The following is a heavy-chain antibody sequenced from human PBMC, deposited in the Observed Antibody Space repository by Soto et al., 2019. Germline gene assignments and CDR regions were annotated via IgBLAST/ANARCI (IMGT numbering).Heavy chain of an antibody. D-gene: IGHD3-16*02. V-gene: IGHV3-21*01. CDR2: ISSSSSYI. CDR3: AFLRYYDYVWGSYRVDYFDY. CDR1: GFTFSSYS. Sequence: PGGSLRLSCAASGFTFSSYSMNWVRQAPGKGLEWVSSISSSSSYIYYADAVKGRFTISRDNAKNSLYLQMNSLRAEDTAVYYCAFLRYYDYVWGSYRVDYFDYWGQGTLVTVSS. J-gene: IGHJ4*02.